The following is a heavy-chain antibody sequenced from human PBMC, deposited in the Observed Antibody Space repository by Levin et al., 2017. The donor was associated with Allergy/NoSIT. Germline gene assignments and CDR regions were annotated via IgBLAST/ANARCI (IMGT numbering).Heavy chain of an antibody. D-gene: IGHD1-26*01. CDR3: ARVSHSGTYYYFDY. CDR1: GASISSYY. CDR2: FYYSGST. J-gene: IGHJ4*02. V-gene: IGHV4-59*01. Sequence: SETLSLNCTVSGASISSYYWSWIRQPPGEGLDWIGDFYYSGSTNYNPSLKSRVTISVDSSKNQISLRLSSVTAADTAMYYCARVSHSGTYYYFDYWGQGTLVTVSS.